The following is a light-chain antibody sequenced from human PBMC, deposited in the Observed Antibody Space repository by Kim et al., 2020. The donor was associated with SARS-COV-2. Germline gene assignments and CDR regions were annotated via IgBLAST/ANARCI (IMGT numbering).Light chain of an antibody. J-gene: IGLJ3*02. CDR3: AAWDDSLSGPV. V-gene: IGLV1-47*02. Sequence: GQRVNISCSGSSSNIGSNYVYWYQQLPGTAPKLLIDSNNQRPSGVPDRFSGSKSGTSASLAISGLRSEDEADYYCAAWDDSLSGPVFGGGTQLTVL. CDR2: SNN. CDR1: SSNIGSNY.